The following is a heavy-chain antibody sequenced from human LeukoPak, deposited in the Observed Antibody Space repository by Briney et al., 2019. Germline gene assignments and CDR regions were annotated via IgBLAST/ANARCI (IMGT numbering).Heavy chain of an antibody. D-gene: IGHD2-21*02. V-gene: IGHV3-15*01. Sequence: GGSLRLSCAASGFIFSNAWMSWVRWAPGKGLEWVARIKRNTDGGTTDYAAPVNGRFTISRDDSENTVYLQMNSLKIGDTAVYYCSGHMTSADYWGQGTLVTVSS. CDR1: GFIFSNAW. CDR3: SGHMTSADY. CDR2: IKRNTDGGTT. J-gene: IGHJ4*02.